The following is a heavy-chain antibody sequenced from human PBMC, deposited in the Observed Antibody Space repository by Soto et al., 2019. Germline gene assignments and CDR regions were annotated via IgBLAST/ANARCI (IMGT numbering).Heavy chain of an antibody. D-gene: IGHD1-26*01. Sequence: ASVKVSCKASGGTFSSYTISWVRQAPGQGLEWMGRIIPILGIANYAQKFQGRVTITADKSTSTAYMELSSLRSEDTAVYYCARAAYSGSYFFDYWGQGTLVTVSS. V-gene: IGHV1-69*02. CDR2: IIPILGIA. CDR3: ARAAYSGSYFFDY. CDR1: GGTFSSYT. J-gene: IGHJ4*02.